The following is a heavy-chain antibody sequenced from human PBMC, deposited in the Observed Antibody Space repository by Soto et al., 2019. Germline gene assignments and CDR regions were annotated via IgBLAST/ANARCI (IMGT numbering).Heavy chain of an antibody. CDR2: ISGSGSVT. CDR1: GFTFSSYS. CDR3: AIRCSGDGCDY. D-gene: IGHD2-15*01. Sequence: GGSLRLSCAASGFTFSSYSMSWVRQAPGKGLEWVSAISGSGSVTYYATSVKGRFTLSRDNSKNTLYLQMNSLRAEDTALYFCAIRCSGDGCDYWGQGSLVTVSS. J-gene: IGHJ4*02. V-gene: IGHV3-23*01.